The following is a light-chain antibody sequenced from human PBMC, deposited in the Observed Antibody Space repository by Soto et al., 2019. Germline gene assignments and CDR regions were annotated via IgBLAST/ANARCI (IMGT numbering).Light chain of an antibody. CDR1: QGMSSY. CDR2: MAS. CDR3: QQYNSYSRT. V-gene: IGKV1-5*03. Sequence: SPPTVYIVTITCRACQGMSSYLAWYQQKPGKAPKLLIYMASSLESGVPSRFSGSGSGTEFTLTISSLQPDDFATDYCQQYNSYSRTFGQLTKVDVK. J-gene: IGKJ1*01.